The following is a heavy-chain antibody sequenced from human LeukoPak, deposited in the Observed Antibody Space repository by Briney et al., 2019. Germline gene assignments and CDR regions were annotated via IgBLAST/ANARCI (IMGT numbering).Heavy chain of an antibody. CDR1: GFTFSSYA. V-gene: IGHV3-23*01. CDR3: AKGGYSGYEEGPYSFDI. CDR2: ISGSGGST. J-gene: IGHJ4*02. Sequence: GGSLRLSCAASGFTFSSYAMIWVRQAPGKGLQWVSAISGSGGSTYTADSVKGRFTISRDNSKKSLYLQMNSLRVDDTALYYCAKGGYSGYEEGPYSFDIWGQGTLVTVSS. D-gene: IGHD5-12*01.